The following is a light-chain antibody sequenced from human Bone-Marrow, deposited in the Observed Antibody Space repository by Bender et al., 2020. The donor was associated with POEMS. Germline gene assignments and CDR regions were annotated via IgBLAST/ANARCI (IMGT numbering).Light chain of an antibody. Sequence: QSVLTQPPSLSDAPRQRVPISCSGSSSNIGNHGVNWYQQLPGEAPKLLIYYDDLLTPGVSDRFSASKSGTSATLAIGEVQSEGEAGDECTDWNDSVGGWVFGGGTRLNVL. V-gene: IGLV1-36*01. CDR3: TDWNDSVGGWV. J-gene: IGLJ3*02. CDR2: YDD. CDR1: SSNIGNHG.